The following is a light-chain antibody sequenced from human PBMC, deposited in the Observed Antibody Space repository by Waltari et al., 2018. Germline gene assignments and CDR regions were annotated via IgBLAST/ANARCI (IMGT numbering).Light chain of an antibody. CDR3: QAWDSSTVV. CDR1: KFGDKY. Sequence: SYELTQPPSVSVSPGQTASLTCSGDKFGDKYACWYQQKPGQSPVLVIYQDTKRPSGIPERFSGSNSGNTATLTISGTQAMDKADYYCQAWDSSTVVFGGGTKLTVL. V-gene: IGLV3-1*01. J-gene: IGLJ2*01. CDR2: QDT.